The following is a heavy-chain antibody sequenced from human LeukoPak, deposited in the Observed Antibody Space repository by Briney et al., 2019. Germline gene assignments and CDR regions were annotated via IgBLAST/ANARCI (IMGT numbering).Heavy chain of an antibody. D-gene: IGHD6-6*01. CDR1: GGTFSSYA. CDR2: IIPILGTA. J-gene: IGHJ6*03. V-gene: IGHV1-69*11. CDR3: ARGGSSPGDYYMDV. Sequence: SVKVSCKASGGTFSSYAISWVRQAPGQGLEWMGRIIPILGTANYAQKFQGRVTITTDESTSTAYMELSSLRSEDTAVYYCARGGSSPGDYYMDVWGKGTTVTVSS.